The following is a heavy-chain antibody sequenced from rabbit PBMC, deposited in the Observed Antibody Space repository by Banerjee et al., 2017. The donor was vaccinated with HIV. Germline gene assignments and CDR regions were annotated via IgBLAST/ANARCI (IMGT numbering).Heavy chain of an antibody. D-gene: IGHD6-1*01. CDR2: IYAGSSGST. CDR1: GFDFSTNQY. V-gene: IGHV1S45*01. Sequence: QEQLVESGGGLVQPEGSLTLTCTVSGFDFSTNQYMCWVRQAPGKGLEWIACIYAGSSGSTVYANWVNGRFTISSDNAQNTVDLQLNSLTAADTATYFCARHAYGGFGVADYYFKLWGPGTLVTVS. J-gene: IGHJ4*01. CDR3: ARHAYGGFGVADYYFKL.